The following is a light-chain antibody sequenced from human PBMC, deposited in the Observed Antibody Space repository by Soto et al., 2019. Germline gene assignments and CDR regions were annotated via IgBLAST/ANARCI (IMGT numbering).Light chain of an antibody. V-gene: IGKV3-11*01. CDR2: DAS. J-gene: IGKJ1*01. CDR3: HQYGGSPQT. CDR1: QSVSSY. Sequence: EIVLTQSPATLSLSPGERATLSCRASQSVSSYLAWYQQKPGQAPRLLIYDASNRATGIPARFSGSGSGTDFTLTISSLEPEDFAVYYCHQYGGSPQTFGQGTKVEI.